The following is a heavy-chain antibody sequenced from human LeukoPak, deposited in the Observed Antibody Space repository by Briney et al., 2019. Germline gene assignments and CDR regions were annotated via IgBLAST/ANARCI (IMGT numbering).Heavy chain of an antibody. D-gene: IGHD3-10*01. CDR1: GFTFSSYW. Sequence: GGSLRLSCAASGFTFSSYWMSWVRQAPGKGLEWVANIKQDGSEKYYVDSVKGRFTISRDNAKNSLYLQMNSLRAEDTAVYYCAREIRWFGGSYMGAFDIWGRGTMVTVSS. CDR3: AREIRWFGGSYMGAFDI. CDR2: IKQDGSEK. J-gene: IGHJ3*02. V-gene: IGHV3-7*01.